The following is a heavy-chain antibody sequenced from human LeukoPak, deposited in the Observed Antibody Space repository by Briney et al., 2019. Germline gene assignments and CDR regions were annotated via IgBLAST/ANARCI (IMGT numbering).Heavy chain of an antibody. CDR1: GFTFRSYA. CDR3: AKMGKTENHYGSGRFSYYYYMDV. J-gene: IGHJ6*03. D-gene: IGHD3-10*01. CDR2: ISYDGSNQ. Sequence: GGSLRLSCAASGFTFRSYAMHWVRQAPGKGLEWAAVISYDGSNQKYADSVKGRFTISRDNSQNTLYLQMNSLRAEDTAVYYCAKMGKTENHYGSGRFSYYYYMDVWGKGTTVTISS. V-gene: IGHV3-30*04.